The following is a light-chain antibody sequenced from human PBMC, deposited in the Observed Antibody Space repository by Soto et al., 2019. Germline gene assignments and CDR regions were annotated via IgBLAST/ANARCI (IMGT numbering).Light chain of an antibody. CDR2: WAS. CDR3: QQYESTPPT. J-gene: IGKJ2*01. Sequence: DIVMTQSPDSLAVSLGERATINCKSSQSVLYSSNNKNYLAWYQQRPGQPPKLLIYWASTRESGVPDRFSGSGSGTDFTLTNASLQAEDVAVYYCQQYESTPPTFGQGTKLEIE. CDR1: QSVLYSSNNKNY. V-gene: IGKV4-1*01.